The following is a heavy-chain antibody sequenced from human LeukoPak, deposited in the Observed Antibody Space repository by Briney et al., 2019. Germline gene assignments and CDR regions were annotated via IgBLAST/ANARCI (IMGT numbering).Heavy chain of an antibody. V-gene: IGHV3-30*04. CDR3: AREGDGYNWDYYFDY. Sequence: GGSLRLSCAASGFTFSSYAMHWVRQAPGKGLEWVAVISYDGSNKFYADSVKGRFTISRDNSENTLYLQMNSLRAEDTAVYYCAREGDGYNWDYYFDYWGQGTLVTVSS. J-gene: IGHJ4*02. CDR2: ISYDGSNK. D-gene: IGHD5-24*01. CDR1: GFTFSSYA.